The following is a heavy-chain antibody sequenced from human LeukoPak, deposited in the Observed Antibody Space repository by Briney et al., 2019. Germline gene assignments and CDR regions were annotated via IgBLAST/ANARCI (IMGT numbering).Heavy chain of an antibody. CDR1: GFTFDDYA. CDR3: AKSGPTPSRYYYYYYYMDV. CDR2: ISWNSGSI. J-gene: IGHJ6*03. V-gene: IGHV3-9*01. D-gene: IGHD2-15*01. Sequence: PGGSLRLSCAASGFTFDDYAMHWVRHARGKGLEWVSGISWNSGSIVYADSVKGRFTISRDNAKNSLYLQMNSLRAEDTALYYCAKSGPTPSRYYYYYYYMDVWGKGTTVTVSS.